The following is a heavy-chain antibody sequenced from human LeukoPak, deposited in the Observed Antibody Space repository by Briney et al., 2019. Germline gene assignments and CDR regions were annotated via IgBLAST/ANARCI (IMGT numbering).Heavy chain of an antibody. D-gene: IGHD5-12*01. CDR1: GDSLSSGGYW. CDR2: ISYGGKA. CDR3: ARAPVATPSEFDY. Sequence: SQTLSLTCAVSGDSLSSGGYWWSWIRQHPGKGPEWIGYISYGGKADYNPSLKSRVAISADTPKNQFSLKLSSTTAADTAVYYCARAPVATPSEFDYWGQGTLVTVSS. J-gene: IGHJ4*02. V-gene: IGHV4-31*11.